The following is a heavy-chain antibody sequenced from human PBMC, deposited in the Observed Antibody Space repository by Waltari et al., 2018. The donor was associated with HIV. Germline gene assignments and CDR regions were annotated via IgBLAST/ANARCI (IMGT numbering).Heavy chain of an antibody. CDR1: GGSISSYY. CDR3: AREQRWLQQLDY. J-gene: IGHJ4*02. V-gene: IGHV4-4*07. CDR2: IYTSGST. D-gene: IGHD6-19*01. Sequence: QVQLQESRPGLVKPSETLSLTCTVSGGSISSYYWRWIRQPAGKGLEWIGRIYTSGSTNYNPSLKSRVTMSVDTSKNQFSLKLNSVTAADTAVYYCAREQRWLQQLDYWGQGTLVTVSS.